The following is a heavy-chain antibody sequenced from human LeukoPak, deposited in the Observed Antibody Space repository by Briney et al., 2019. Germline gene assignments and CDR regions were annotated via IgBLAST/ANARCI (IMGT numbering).Heavy chain of an antibody. D-gene: IGHD1-1*01. V-gene: IGHV3-11*06. CDR3: ARGTGTTAYFDY. CDR2: ISSSSSYT. J-gene: IGHJ4*02. CDR1: GFTFSDYY. Sequence: GGSLRLSCAASGFTFSDYYMSWIRQAPGKGLEWVSYISSSSSYTKYADSVKGRFTISRDNAKNSLYLQVNSLRAEDTAVYYCARGTGTTAYFDYWGQGTLVTVSS.